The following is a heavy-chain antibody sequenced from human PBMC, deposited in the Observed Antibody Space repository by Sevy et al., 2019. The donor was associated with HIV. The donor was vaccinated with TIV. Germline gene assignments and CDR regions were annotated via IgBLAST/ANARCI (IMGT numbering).Heavy chain of an antibody. CDR2: ISYDGSNK. J-gene: IGHJ3*02. V-gene: IGHV3-30*18. D-gene: IGHD2-15*01. Sequence: GGSLRLSCAASGFTFSSYGMHWVRQAPGKGLEWVAVISYDGSNKYYADSVKGRFTISRDNSKNTLYLQMNSLRAEDTAVYYCEKDWKYWANDAFDIWGQGTMVTVSS. CDR3: EKDWKYWANDAFDI. CDR1: GFTFSSYG.